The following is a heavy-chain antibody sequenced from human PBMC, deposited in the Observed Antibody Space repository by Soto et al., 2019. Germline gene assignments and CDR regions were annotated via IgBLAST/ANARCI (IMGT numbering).Heavy chain of an antibody. CDR3: ATYTGYGGNSNYFDY. V-gene: IGHV3-23*01. CDR2: ISGSGGST. J-gene: IGHJ4*02. CDR1: GFTFSSYA. Sequence: GGSLRLSCAASGFTFSSYAMSWVRQAPGKGLEWVSAISGSGGSTYYADSVKGRFTISRDNSKNTLYLQMNSLRAEDTAVYYCATYTGYGGNSNYFDYWGQGTLVTVSS. D-gene: IGHD4-17*01.